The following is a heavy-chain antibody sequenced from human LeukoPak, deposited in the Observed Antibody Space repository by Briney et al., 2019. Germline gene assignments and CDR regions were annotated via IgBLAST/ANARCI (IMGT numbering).Heavy chain of an antibody. CDR3: ARSNYDFWSGENWFDY. Sequence: SETLSLTCTVSGYSISSGYYWGWIRQPPGKGLEWIGSIYHSGSTYYNPSLKSRVTISVDTSKNQFSLKLSSVTAADTAVYYCARSNYDFWSGENWFDYWGQGTLVTVSS. J-gene: IGHJ4*02. CDR2: IYHSGST. CDR1: GYSISSGYY. D-gene: IGHD3-3*01. V-gene: IGHV4-38-2*02.